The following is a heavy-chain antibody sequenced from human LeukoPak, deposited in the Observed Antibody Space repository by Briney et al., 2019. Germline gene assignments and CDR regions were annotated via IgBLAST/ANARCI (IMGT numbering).Heavy chain of an antibody. CDR1: GGSISSYY. CDR3: ARLGSPQGYGGNKAFDI. V-gene: IGHV4-59*01. D-gene: IGHD4-23*01. J-gene: IGHJ3*02. Sequence: SETLSLTCTVSGGSISSYYWSWIRQPPGKGLEWIGYIYYSGSTNFNPSLKSRVTISVDTSKNQFSLKLSSVTAADTAVYYCARLGSPQGYGGNKAFDIWGHGQWSPSLQ. CDR2: IYYSGST.